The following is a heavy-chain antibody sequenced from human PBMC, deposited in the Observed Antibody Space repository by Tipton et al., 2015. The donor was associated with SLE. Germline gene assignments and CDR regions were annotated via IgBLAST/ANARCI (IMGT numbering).Heavy chain of an antibody. CDR3: AEGSGSGTHDAFDL. CDR2: FYYNWRT. V-gene: IGHV4-59*11. Sequence: TLSLTCTLSGGSISSHYWRWIRQPPGKGLEWVWYFYYNWRTNYNPSPKSRVTISVDTSKNQFSLKLSSVTAADTAVYYCAEGSGSGTHDAFDLWGQGTMVTVSS. D-gene: IGHD1/OR15-1a*01. CDR1: GGSISSHY. J-gene: IGHJ3*01.